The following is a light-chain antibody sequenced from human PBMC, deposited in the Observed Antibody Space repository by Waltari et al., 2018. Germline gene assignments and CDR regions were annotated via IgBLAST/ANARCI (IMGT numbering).Light chain of an antibody. Sequence: SFALTQPPSVSVSPGQTASITCSGDNLEDKYTYWYQQRPAQSPVLVIYDDDNRPSGIPERFSGSNSGNTATLTIRGTQAVDEGDYYCQAWDGTSLVFGTGTKVTVL. J-gene: IGLJ1*01. CDR1: NLEDKY. CDR2: DDD. CDR3: QAWDGTSLV. V-gene: IGLV3-1*01.